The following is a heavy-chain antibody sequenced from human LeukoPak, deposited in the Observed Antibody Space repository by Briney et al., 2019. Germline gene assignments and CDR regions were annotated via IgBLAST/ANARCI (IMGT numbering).Heavy chain of an antibody. V-gene: IGHV3-30*03. J-gene: IGHJ5*02. Sequence: PGGSLRLSCAASGFTFSSYGMHWVRQAPGKGLEWVAVISYDGSNKYYADSVKGRFTISRDNSKNTLYLQMNSLRAEDTAVYYCARDKGYDSSSWNNFGPWGQGTLVTVSS. CDR1: GFTFSSYG. CDR3: ARDKGYDSSSWNNFGP. D-gene: IGHD6-13*01. CDR2: ISYDGSNK.